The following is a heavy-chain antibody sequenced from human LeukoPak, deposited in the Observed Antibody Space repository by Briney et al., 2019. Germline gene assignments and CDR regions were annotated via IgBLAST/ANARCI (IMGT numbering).Heavy chain of an antibody. D-gene: IGHD6-6*01. CDR1: GGTFSSYA. Sequence: SVTVSFKASGGTFSSYAISWVRQAPGQGLEWMGGIIPIFGTANYAQKFQGRVTITTDESTSTAYMELSSLRSEDTAVYYCASCPLEYGSSSGHSFYYWGQGTLVTVSS. J-gene: IGHJ4*02. CDR2: IIPIFGTA. CDR3: ASCPLEYGSSSGHSFYY. V-gene: IGHV1-69*05.